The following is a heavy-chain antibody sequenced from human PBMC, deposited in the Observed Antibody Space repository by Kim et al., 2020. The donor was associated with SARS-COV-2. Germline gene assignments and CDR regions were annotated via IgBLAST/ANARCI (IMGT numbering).Heavy chain of an antibody. CDR3: VIFYSGTDS. J-gene: IGHJ4*02. D-gene: IGHD3-3*01. CDR1: GFTFSSYE. V-gene: IGHV3-48*02. Sequence: GGSLRLSCSASGFTFSSYEIHRNWVRQAPGKGLEWISYINSRSSAIQYADAVKGRFTISKDNAKNSLYLQMSSLRDEDTAVYYCVIFYSGTDSWGQGALVTVSS. CDR2: INSRSSAI.